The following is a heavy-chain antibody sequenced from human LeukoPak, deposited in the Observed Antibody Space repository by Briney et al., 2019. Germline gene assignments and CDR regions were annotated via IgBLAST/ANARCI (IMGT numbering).Heavy chain of an antibody. CDR1: GFTFSSYA. CDR2: IGGSGDNT. J-gene: IGHJ4*02. Sequence: GGSLRHSCAASGFTFSSYAMSWVRQAPGKGLEWVSSIGGSGDNTFYADSVKDRFTISRDNSKNTLFLQMNSLRAEDTAVYYCAKGRGTTVTSAAKYWGQGTLVTVSS. V-gene: IGHV3-23*01. CDR3: AKGRGTTVTSAAKY. D-gene: IGHD4-17*01.